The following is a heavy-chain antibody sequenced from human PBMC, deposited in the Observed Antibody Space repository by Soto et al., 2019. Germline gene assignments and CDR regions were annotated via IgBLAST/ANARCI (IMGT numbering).Heavy chain of an antibody. D-gene: IGHD3-3*01. CDR3: ARAPTILRSGLYGMDV. CDR1: GYTFTSYY. CDR2: INPSGGST. V-gene: IGHV1-46*01. J-gene: IGHJ6*02. Sequence: ASVKVSCKASGYTFTSYYMHWVRQAPGQGLEWMGIINPSGGSTSYAQKFQGRVTMTRDTSTSTVYMELSSLRSEDTAVYYCARAPTILRSGLYGMDVWGQGTTVTVSS.